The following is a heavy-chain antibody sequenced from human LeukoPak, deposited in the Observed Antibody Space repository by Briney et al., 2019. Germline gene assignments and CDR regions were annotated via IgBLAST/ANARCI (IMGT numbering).Heavy chain of an antibody. D-gene: IGHD7-27*01. J-gene: IGHJ3*02. CDR3: ARVGTNWGFPDDAFDI. CDR1: GYTFTSYG. Sequence: ASVKVPCKASGYTFTSYGISWVRQAPGQGLEWMGWISAYNGNTNYAQKLQGRVTMTTDTSTSTAYMELRSLRSDDTAVYYCARVGTNWGFPDDAFDIWGQGTMVTVSS. V-gene: IGHV1-18*01. CDR2: ISAYNGNT.